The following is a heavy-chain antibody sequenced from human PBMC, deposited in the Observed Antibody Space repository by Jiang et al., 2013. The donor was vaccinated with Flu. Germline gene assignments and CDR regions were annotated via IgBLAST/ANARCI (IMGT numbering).Heavy chain of an antibody. CDR1: GDSVSSNSAA. V-gene: IGHV6-1*01. CDR2: TYYRSRWYN. Sequence: SQTLSLTCAISGDSVSSNSAAWNWIRQSPSRGLEWLGGTYYRSRWYNDYAPSLKSRITINGDTSKNQFSLQLNSVTPEDTAIYYCARDQDWGWEYWGQGALVTVSS. D-gene: IGHD7-27*01. CDR3: ARDQDWGWEY. J-gene: IGHJ4*02.